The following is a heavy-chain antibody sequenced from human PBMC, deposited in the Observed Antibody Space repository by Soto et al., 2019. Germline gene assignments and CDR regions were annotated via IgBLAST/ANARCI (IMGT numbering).Heavy chain of an antibody. CDR3: ARHSHGWIAAAGIAEYFQH. CDR1: GGSISSSSYY. V-gene: IGHV4-39*01. J-gene: IGHJ1*01. D-gene: IGHD6-13*01. Sequence: SETLSLTCTVSGGSISSSSYYWGWIRQPPGKGLEWIGSIYYSGSTYYNPSLKSRVTISVDTSKNQFSLKLSSVTAADTAVYYCARHSHGWIAAAGIAEYFQHWGQGTLVTVSS. CDR2: IYYSGST.